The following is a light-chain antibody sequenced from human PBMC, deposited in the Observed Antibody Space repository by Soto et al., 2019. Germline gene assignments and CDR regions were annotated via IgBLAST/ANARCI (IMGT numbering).Light chain of an antibody. CDR3: QQYNSYLWA. Sequence: DIHMTQSPSTPFASVGELVTITCRARQSISSWLAWYQQKPGKAPKLLIYDASSLESGVPSRFSGSGSGTEFTLTISSLQPDDFATYYCQQYNSYLWAFGQGTKVDI. J-gene: IGKJ1*01. CDR2: DAS. CDR1: QSISSW. V-gene: IGKV1-5*01.